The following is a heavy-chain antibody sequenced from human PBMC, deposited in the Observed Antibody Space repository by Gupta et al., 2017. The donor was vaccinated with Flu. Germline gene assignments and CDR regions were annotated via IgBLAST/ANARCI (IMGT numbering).Heavy chain of an antibody. J-gene: IGHJ6*02. CDR2: ISSNNNI. CDR1: GFSFSSYS. CDR3: ARARTTIFGVVIIMGGMDV. Sequence: EVQLVESGGGLVKPGGSLRLSCAASGFSFSSYSMTWVRQAPGKGLEWVSSISSNNNIYYADSVKGRFSISRDNAKNSLFLQLNSLRVEDTAVYYCARARTTIFGVVIIMGGMDVWGQGTTVTVSS. V-gene: IGHV3-21*01. D-gene: IGHD3-3*01.